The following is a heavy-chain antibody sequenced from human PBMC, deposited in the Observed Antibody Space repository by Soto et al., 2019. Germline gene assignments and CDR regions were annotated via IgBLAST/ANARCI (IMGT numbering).Heavy chain of an antibody. CDR3: ASGSYDFWRGTGGFYFYAMDV. CDR2: IAPMFGTT. V-gene: IGHV1-69*01. J-gene: IGHJ6*02. D-gene: IGHD3-3*01. Sequence: QVQLVQSGAEMRDPGSLVKLSCKASGGSFNTHSITWVRQAPGQGLEWMGGIAPMFGTTNYTQTLQGRLTMSAHEADSTTYMELRSLGSEDTAIYYCASGSYDFWRGTGGFYFYAMDVWGQGTTVTVS. CDR1: GGSFNTHS.